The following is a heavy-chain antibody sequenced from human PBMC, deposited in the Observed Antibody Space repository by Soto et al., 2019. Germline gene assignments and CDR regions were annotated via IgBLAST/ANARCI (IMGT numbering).Heavy chain of an antibody. CDR3: ARMKYDILTGYPTYYFDY. CDR1: GGSISSGGYY. Sequence: SETLSLTCTVSGGSISSGGYYWSWIRQHPGKGLEWIGYIYYSGSTYYNPSLKSRVTISVDTSKNQFSLKLSSVTAADTAVYYCARMKYDILTGYPTYYFDYWGQGTLVTVSS. V-gene: IGHV4-31*03. CDR2: IYYSGST. D-gene: IGHD3-9*01. J-gene: IGHJ4*02.